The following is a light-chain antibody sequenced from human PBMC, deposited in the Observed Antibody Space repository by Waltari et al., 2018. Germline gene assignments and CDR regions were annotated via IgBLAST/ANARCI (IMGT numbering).Light chain of an antibody. CDR2: GVS. CDR1: PSVGTN. Sequence: DIVMTQSPATLSVSPGERATLSCRASPSVGTNLAWYQQRPGQAPRLLLYGVSSRATGIPARFSGSGSGTDFTLTINSLQPEDFALYYCQQYHNWPPWAFGQGTKVEIK. J-gene: IGKJ1*01. V-gene: IGKV3-15*01. CDR3: QQYHNWPPWA.